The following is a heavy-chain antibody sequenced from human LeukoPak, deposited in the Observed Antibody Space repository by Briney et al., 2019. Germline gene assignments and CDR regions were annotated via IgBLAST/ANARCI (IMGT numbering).Heavy chain of an antibody. CDR1: GGSISSSSYY. CDR2: IYYSGST. D-gene: IGHD3-9*01. V-gene: IGHV4-39*01. Sequence: PSETLSLTCTVSGGSISSSSYYWGWIRQPPGKGLEWIGSIYYSGSTYYNPSLKSRVTISVDTSKNQFSLKLSSVTAADTAVYYCARALADYDILTGYFSYYYYGMDVWGQGTTVTVSS. CDR3: ARALADYDILTGYFSYYYYGMDV. J-gene: IGHJ6*02.